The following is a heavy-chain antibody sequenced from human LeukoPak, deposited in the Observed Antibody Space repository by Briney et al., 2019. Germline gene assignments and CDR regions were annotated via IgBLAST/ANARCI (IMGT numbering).Heavy chain of an antibody. Sequence: GESLKISGKGSGYSFTTDYISWVRQMPGKGLEWRGIIFPVDSASTYSPSFQGQVTISADKFIRTAYLQWSSLKASDTAMYYCARQYSGYGRWDAFDIWAQGTMVPVSS. CDR2: IFPVDSAS. CDR1: GYSFTTDY. V-gene: IGHV5-51*01. D-gene: IGHD5-12*01. J-gene: IGHJ3*02. CDR3: ARQYSGYGRWDAFDI.